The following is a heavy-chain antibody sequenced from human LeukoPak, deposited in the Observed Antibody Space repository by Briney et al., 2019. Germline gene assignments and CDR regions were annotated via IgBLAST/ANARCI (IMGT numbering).Heavy chain of an antibody. Sequence: GSLGLSCAASGFTFNSYAMSGVRPVPGKGLEWVSAISGGCGSKYYTDPVKGRFTIYRDISKTTLYLQMHRLRAADRAVFYCEKDPFDPWGQGTLVTVS. CDR2: ISGGCGSK. J-gene: IGHJ5*02. V-gene: IGHV3-23*01. CDR3: EKDPFDP. CDR1: GFTFNSYA.